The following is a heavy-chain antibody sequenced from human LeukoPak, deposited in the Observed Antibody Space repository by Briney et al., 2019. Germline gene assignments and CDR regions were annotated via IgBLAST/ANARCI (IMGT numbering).Heavy chain of an antibody. D-gene: IGHD1-1*01. CDR1: GGSISSSSYY. CDR2: IYYSGST. J-gene: IGHJ3*02. Sequence: SETLSLTCTVSGGSISSSSYYWGWIRQPPGKGLDWIGSIYYSGSTYYNPSLKSRVTISVDTSENQFSLKLSSVTAADTAVYYCARRVLEVDAFDIWGQGTMVTVSS. CDR3: ARRVLEVDAFDI. V-gene: IGHV4-39*07.